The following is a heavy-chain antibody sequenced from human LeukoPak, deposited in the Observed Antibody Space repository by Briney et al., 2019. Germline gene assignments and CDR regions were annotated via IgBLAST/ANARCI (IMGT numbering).Heavy chain of an antibody. CDR3: VRDSLLLYYMDV. CDR2: IKHDGSEK. CDR1: EFTFSMYW. D-gene: IGHD3-10*01. Sequence: PGGSLRLSCVASEFTFSMYWMGWVRQAPGKGLEWVANIKHDGSEKYYVDSVKGRFTISRDNAKNSLYLQMSSLRAEDTAVYYCVRDSLLLYYMDVWGKGTTVTVSS. J-gene: IGHJ6*03. V-gene: IGHV3-7*01.